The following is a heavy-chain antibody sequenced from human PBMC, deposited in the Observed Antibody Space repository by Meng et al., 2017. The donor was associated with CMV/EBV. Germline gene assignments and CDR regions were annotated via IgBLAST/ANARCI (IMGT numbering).Heavy chain of an antibody. Sequence: SCAISGDSVSSNSAAWNWIRQSPSRGREWLGRTYYRSKWYNDYAVSVKSRITINPDTSKNQFSLQLNSVTPEDTAVYYCARDRPAMGYYYYGMDVWGQGTTVTVSS. J-gene: IGHJ6*02. V-gene: IGHV6-1*01. CDR3: ARDRPAMGYYYYGMDV. CDR2: TYYRSKWYN. D-gene: IGHD5-18*01. CDR1: GDSVSSNSAA.